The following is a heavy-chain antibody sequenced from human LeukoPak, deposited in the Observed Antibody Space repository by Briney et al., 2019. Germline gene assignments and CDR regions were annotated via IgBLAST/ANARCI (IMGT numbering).Heavy chain of an antibody. Sequence: HAGGSLRLSCAASGFTFSSYGMHWVRQAPGKGLEWVAVISYDGSNKYYADSVEGRFTISRNNSKNTLYLQMNSLRAEDTAVYYCAKVGSSGYYFYYYGMDVWGQGTTVTVSS. D-gene: IGHD3-22*01. J-gene: IGHJ6*02. CDR2: ISYDGSNK. CDR1: GFTFSSYG. CDR3: AKVGSSGYYFYYYGMDV. V-gene: IGHV3-30*18.